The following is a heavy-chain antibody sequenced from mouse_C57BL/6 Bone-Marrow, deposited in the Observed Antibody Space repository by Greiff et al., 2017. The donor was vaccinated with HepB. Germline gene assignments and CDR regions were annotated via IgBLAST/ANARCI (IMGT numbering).Heavy chain of an antibody. CDR3: TRNYYGSSYVDYFDY. J-gene: IGHJ2*01. D-gene: IGHD1-1*01. V-gene: IGHV1-5*01. CDR1: GYTFTSYW. CDR2: IYPGNSDT. Sequence: EVQLQQSGTVLARPGASVKMSCKTSGYTFTSYWMHWVKQRPGQGLEWIGAIYPGNSDTSYNQKFKGKAKLTAVPSASTAYMELGSLTNEDSAVYYCTRNYYGSSYVDYFDYWGQGTTLTVSS.